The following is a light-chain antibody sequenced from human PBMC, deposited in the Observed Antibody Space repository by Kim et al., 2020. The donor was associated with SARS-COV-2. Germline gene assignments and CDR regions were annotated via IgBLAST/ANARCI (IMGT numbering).Light chain of an antibody. CDR3: NSRDSSGNHLV. CDR1: SLRTYY. J-gene: IGLJ2*01. V-gene: IGLV3-19*01. Sequence: SSELTQDPAVSVALGQTVRITCQGDSLRTYYASWYQQKPGQAPLLVIYDKNNRPSGIPDRFSGSSSGNTTSLTITGAQAGDEGDFYCNSRDSSGNHLVFG. CDR2: DKN.